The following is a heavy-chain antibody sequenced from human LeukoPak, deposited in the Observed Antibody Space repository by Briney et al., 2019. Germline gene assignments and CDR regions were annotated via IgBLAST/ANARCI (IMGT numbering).Heavy chain of an antibody. CDR2: IYYSGST. D-gene: IGHD1-26*01. V-gene: IGHV4-59*01. CDR1: GGSISSYY. CDR3: AAGAAQGAFDI. Sequence: SETLSLTCTLSGGSISSYYWSWIRQPPGKGLEWIGYIYYSGSTNYNPSLKSRVTISVDTSKNQFSLKLSSVTAADTAVYYCAAGAAQGAFDIWGQGTMVTVSS. J-gene: IGHJ3*02.